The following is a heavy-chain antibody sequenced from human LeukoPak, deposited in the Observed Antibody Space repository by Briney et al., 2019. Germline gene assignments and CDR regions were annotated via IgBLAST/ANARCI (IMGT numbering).Heavy chain of an antibody. CDR1: GFTFSSYA. J-gene: IGHJ5*02. Sequence: GGSLRLSCAASGFTFSSYAMHWVRQAPGKGLEWVAVISYDGSNKYYADSVKGRFTISRDNSKNTLYLQMNSLRAEDTAVYYCARSGTTSDILTGQNWFDPWGQGTLVTVSS. V-gene: IGHV3-30*04. D-gene: IGHD3-9*01. CDR3: ARSGTTSDILTGQNWFDP. CDR2: ISYDGSNK.